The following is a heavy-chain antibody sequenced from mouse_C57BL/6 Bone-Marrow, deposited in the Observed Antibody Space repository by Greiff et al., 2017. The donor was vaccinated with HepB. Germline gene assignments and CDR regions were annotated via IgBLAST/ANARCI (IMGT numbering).Heavy chain of an antibody. CDR3: AGDSSGYVDYFDY. V-gene: IGHV1-64*01. D-gene: IGHD3-2*02. Sequence: VQLQQSGAELVKPGASVKLSCKASGYTFTSYWMHWVKQRPGQGLEWIGMIHPNSGSTNYNEKFKSKATLTVDKSSSTAYMQLSSLTSEDSAVYYCAGDSSGYVDYFDYWGQGTTLTVSS. CDR1: GYTFTSYW. CDR2: IHPNSGST. J-gene: IGHJ2*01.